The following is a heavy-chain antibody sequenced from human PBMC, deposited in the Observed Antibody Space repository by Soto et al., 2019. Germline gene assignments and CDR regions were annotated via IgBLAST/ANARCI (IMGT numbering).Heavy chain of an antibody. D-gene: IGHD3-3*01. CDR2: IKQDGSEK. Sequence: GGSLRLSCAASGFTFSSYWMSWVRQAPGKGLEWVANIKQDGSEKYYVDSVKGRFTISRDNAKNSLYLQMNSLRAEDTAVYYCARGRIADYDFWSGYYYYYYYYMDVWGKGTTVTVSS. J-gene: IGHJ6*03. CDR1: GFTFSSYW. V-gene: IGHV3-7*01. CDR3: ARGRIADYDFWSGYYYYYYYYMDV.